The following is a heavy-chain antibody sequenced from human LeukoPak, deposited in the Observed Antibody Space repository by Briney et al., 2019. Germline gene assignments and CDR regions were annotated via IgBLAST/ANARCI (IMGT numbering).Heavy chain of an antibody. CDR3: ATDLPRDYGDYADYFDY. D-gene: IGHD4-17*01. Sequence: ASVKVSCKASGYTFTSYGISWVRQAPGQGLEWMGWISAYNGNTNYAQKFQGRVTMTEDTSTDTAYMELSSLRSEDTAVYYCATDLPRDYGDYADYFDYWGQGTLVTVSS. CDR2: ISAYNGNT. V-gene: IGHV1-18*01. J-gene: IGHJ4*02. CDR1: GYTFTSYG.